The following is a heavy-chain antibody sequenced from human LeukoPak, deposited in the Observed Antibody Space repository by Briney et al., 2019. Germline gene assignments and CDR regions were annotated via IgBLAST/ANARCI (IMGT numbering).Heavy chain of an antibody. D-gene: IGHD4-11*01. CDR3: ARGHSNLQYYYYMDV. J-gene: IGHJ6*03. Sequence: ASGKVSCKASGGTFSSYAISWVRQAPGQGLEWMGGIIPIFGTANYAQKFQGRATITTDESTSTAYMELSSLRSEDTAVYYCARGHSNLQYYYYMDVWGKGTTVTVSS. CDR2: IIPIFGTA. V-gene: IGHV1-69*05. CDR1: GGTFSSYA.